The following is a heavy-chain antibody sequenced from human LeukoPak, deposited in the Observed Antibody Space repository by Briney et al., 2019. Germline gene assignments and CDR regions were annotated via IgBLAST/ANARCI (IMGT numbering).Heavy chain of an antibody. Sequence: SETLSLTCTVSGGSISSYYWSWIRQPPGKGLEWIGYIYYSGSTNYNPSLKSRVTISVDTSKNQFSLKLSSVTAADTAVYYCARGGVGATTFDYWGQGTLVTVSS. D-gene: IGHD1-26*01. J-gene: IGHJ4*02. CDR3: ARGGVGATTFDY. CDR2: IYYSGST. V-gene: IGHV4-59*01. CDR1: GGSISSYY.